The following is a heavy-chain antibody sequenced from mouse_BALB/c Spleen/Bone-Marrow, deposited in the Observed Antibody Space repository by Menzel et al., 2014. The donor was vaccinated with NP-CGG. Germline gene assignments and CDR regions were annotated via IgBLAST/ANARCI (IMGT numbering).Heavy chain of an antibody. J-gene: IGHJ4*01. Sequence: EVKLMESGGGLVKPGGSLKLSCAASGFTFSSYAMSWVCQTPEKRLEWVATISSGGSYIYYPDSVKGRFTISRDNAKNTLYLQTSSLRSEDTAMYYCARRYGNYGAMDYWGQGTSVTVSS. CDR3: ARRYGNYGAMDY. CDR2: ISSGGSYI. D-gene: IGHD2-10*02. CDR1: GFTFSSYA. V-gene: IGHV5-9-1*01.